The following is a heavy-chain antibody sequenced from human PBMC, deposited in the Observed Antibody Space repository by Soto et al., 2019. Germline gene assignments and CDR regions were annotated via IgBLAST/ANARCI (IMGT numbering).Heavy chain of an antibody. J-gene: IGHJ6*02. CDR2: ISWNSGSI. Sequence: PGGFLRLSCAASGFTFDDYAMHWVRQAPGKGLEWVSGISWNSGSIGYADSVKGRFTISRDNAKNSLYLQMNSLRAEDTALYYCAKDRGGYYDFWSGPRPGDYYYGMDVWGQGTTVPVSS. V-gene: IGHV3-9*01. CDR3: AKDRGGYYDFWSGPRPGDYYYGMDV. CDR1: GFTFDDYA. D-gene: IGHD3-3*01.